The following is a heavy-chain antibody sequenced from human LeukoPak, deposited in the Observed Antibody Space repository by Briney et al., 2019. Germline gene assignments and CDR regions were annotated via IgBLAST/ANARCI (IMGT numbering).Heavy chain of an antibody. CDR2: IKQDGSEK. J-gene: IGHJ3*02. Sequence: GGSLRLSCAASGFTFSGYWMTWVRQAPGKGLEWVANIKQDGSEKYYVDSVKGRFTISRDNAKNSLYLQMNSLRAEDTAVYYCARVVGARGRAFDIWGQGTMVTVSS. CDR1: GFTFSGYW. D-gene: IGHD1-26*01. CDR3: ARVVGARGRAFDI. V-gene: IGHV3-7*01.